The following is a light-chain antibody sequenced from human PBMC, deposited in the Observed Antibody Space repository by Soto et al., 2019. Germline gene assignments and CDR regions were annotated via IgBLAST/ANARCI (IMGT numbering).Light chain of an antibody. V-gene: IGKV4-1*01. CDR2: WAS. J-gene: IGKJ5*01. Sequence: DDVMTQSPDSLAVSLGERATINCKSSQSVLYSSNNKNYLAWYQQKPGQPPKLLFYWASTRESGVPDRFSGSWSGTDFTLTISSLQAEDVAVYYCQQYYSTPITFGQGTRLEIK. CDR1: QSVLYSSNNKNY. CDR3: QQYYSTPIT.